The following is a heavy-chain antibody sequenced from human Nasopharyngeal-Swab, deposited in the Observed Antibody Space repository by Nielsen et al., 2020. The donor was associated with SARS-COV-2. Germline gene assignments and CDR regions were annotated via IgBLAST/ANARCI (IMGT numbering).Heavy chain of an antibody. Sequence: ASVKVSCKASGYTFTSYYMHWVRQAPGQGLEWMGIINPSGGSTSYAQKFQGRVTMTRDTSTSTVYMELSSLRSEDTAVYYCARGGQRHIVVVTANNWFDPWGHGTLVTVSS. CDR2: INPSGGST. CDR3: ARGGQRHIVVVTANNWFDP. J-gene: IGHJ5*02. V-gene: IGHV1-46*01. D-gene: IGHD2-21*02. CDR1: GYTFTSYY.